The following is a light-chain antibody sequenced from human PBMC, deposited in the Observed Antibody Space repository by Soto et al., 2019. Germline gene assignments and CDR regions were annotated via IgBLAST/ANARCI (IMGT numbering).Light chain of an antibody. CDR2: GAS. V-gene: IGKV3-15*01. CDR1: QSVGRL. J-gene: IGKJ1*01. CDR3: QQYSSWPLT. Sequence: EIVMTQSPATLSVSPGERATLSCRASQSVGRLLAWYQQKPGQPPRRLVYGASTRATGVPARFSGSGSGTEFTLTISSLQSEDFAVSYCQQYSSWPLTFGHGTKVEIK.